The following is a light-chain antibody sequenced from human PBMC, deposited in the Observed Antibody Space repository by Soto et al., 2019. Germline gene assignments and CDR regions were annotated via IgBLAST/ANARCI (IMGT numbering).Light chain of an antibody. J-gene: IGLJ1*01. Sequence: QSALTQPASVSGSPGQSITISCTGTSSDVGGYNYVSWYQQHPGKAPKLMIYEVSNRPSGVSNRFSGSKSGNTASLTISGLQAEDEADYYCSSYTSSGTRVFGTGTKVTV. CDR2: EVS. CDR1: SSDVGGYNY. V-gene: IGLV2-14*01. CDR3: SSYTSSGTRV.